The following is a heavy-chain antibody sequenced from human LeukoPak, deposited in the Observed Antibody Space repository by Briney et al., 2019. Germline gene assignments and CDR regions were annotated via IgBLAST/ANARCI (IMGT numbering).Heavy chain of an antibody. V-gene: IGHV3-7*03. CDR1: GFTFSSYW. CDR2: IKQDGSEK. D-gene: IGHD3-16*02. Sequence: GGSLRLSCAASGFTFSSYWMSWVRQAPGKGLEWVANIKQDGSEKYYVDSVKGRFTISRDNAKNSLYLQMNSLRAEDTAVYYCARDMITSGGVIIPFDYWGQGTLITVSS. J-gene: IGHJ4*02. CDR3: ARDMITSGGVIIPFDY.